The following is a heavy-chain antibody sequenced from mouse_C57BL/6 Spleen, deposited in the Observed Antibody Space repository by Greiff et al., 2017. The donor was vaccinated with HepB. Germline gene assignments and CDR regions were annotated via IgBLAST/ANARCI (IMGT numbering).Heavy chain of an antibody. CDR2: INPNNGGT. J-gene: IGHJ2*01. V-gene: IGHV1-26*01. CDR1: GYTFTDYY. Sequence: VQLQQSGPELVKPGASVKISCKASGYTFTDYYMNWVKQSHGKSLEWIGDINPNNGGTSYNQKFKGKATLTVDKSSSTAYMELRSLTSEDSAVYYCAREAGLRRYFDYWGQGTTLTVSS. CDR3: AREAGLRRYFDY. D-gene: IGHD2-4*01.